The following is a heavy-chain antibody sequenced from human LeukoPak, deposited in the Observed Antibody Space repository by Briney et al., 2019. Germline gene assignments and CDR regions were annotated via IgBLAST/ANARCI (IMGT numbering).Heavy chain of an antibody. D-gene: IGHD3-3*01. CDR2: INPNSGGT. V-gene: IGHV1-2*02. CDR1: GYTFTGYY. J-gene: IGHJ4*02. CDR3: ARDFVYDFWSGTSSY. Sequence: GASVKVSCKASGYTFTGYYMHWVRQAPGQGLEWMGWINPNSGGTNYAQKFQGRVTMTRDTSISAAYMELSRLRSDDTAVYYCARDFVYDFWSGTSSYWGQGTLVTVSS.